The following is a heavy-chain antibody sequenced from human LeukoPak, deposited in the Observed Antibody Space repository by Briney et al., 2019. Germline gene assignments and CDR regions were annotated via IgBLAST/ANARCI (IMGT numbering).Heavy chain of an antibody. V-gene: IGHV1-69*05. Sequence: ASVKVSCKASGGTFSSYAISWVRQAPGQGLEWMGGIIPIFGTANYAQKFQGRVTITTDESTSTAYMELSSLRSEDTAVYYCAREGSAYCSGGSCYVYWGQGTLVTVSS. CDR1: GGTFSSYA. D-gene: IGHD2-15*01. J-gene: IGHJ4*02. CDR2: IIPIFGTA. CDR3: AREGSAYCSGGSCYVY.